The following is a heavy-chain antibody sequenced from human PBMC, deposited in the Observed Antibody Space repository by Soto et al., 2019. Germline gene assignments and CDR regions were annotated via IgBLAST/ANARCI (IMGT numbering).Heavy chain of an antibody. Sequence: PSETLSLTCAVSGYSISSGYYWGWIRQPPGKGLEWIGSIYHSGSTYYNPSLKSRVTISVDTSKNQFSLKLSSVTAADTAMYYCARDPVAAAGGGLYYYGMGVWGQGTTVTVSS. D-gene: IGHD6-13*01. J-gene: IGHJ6*02. CDR1: GYSISSGYY. CDR3: ARDPVAAAGGGLYYYGMGV. CDR2: IYHSGST. V-gene: IGHV4-38-2*02.